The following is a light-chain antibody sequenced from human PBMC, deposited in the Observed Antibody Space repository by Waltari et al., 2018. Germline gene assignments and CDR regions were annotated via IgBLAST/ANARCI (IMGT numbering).Light chain of an antibody. V-gene: IGLV7-43*01. J-gene: IGLJ3*02. CDR2: STN. Sequence: QTVVTQEPSLTVSPGGTVTLTCASSTGPVTSGHYPNWFQQKPGQAPRALIYSTNYKHSWTPSRFSGSRLGGKAALTLSGVQPEDEADYYCLLFYTDPQWVFGGGTRLTVL. CDR1: TGPVTSGHY. CDR3: LLFYTDPQWV.